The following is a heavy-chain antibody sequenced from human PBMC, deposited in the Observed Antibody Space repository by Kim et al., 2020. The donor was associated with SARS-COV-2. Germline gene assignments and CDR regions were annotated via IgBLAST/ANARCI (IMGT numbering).Heavy chain of an antibody. CDR1: GYTLTELS. D-gene: IGHD3-3*01. Sequence: ASVKVSCKVSGYTLTELSMHWVRQAPGKGLEWMGGFDPEDGDTIYAQKFQGRVTMTEDTSTDTAYMELSSLRSDDTAVYYCGTTTIFGVANWFDPWGQGT. V-gene: IGHV1-24*01. CDR2: FDPEDGDT. CDR3: GTTTIFGVANWFDP. J-gene: IGHJ5*02.